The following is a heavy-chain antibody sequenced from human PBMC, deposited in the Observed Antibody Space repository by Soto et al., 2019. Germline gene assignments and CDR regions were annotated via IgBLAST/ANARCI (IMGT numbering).Heavy chain of an antibody. CDR3: AHKGPEDWPLDY. D-gene: IGHD3-9*01. CDR1: GFSLSTSGVG. V-gene: IGHV2-5*02. Sequence: QITLKESGPTLVRPTQTLTLTCAFSGFSLSTSGVGVGWIRQPPGKALEWLAVIYWDDSKHYSPSLRSRLTITKDTSKNQVVLPSTNLDPLDTGTYYCAHKGPEDWPLDYWGQGTLVTVSS. J-gene: IGHJ4*02. CDR2: IYWDDSK.